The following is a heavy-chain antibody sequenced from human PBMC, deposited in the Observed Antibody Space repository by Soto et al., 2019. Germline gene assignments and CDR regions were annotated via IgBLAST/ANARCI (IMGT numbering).Heavy chain of an antibody. Sequence: QVQLVQSGAEVKKPGASVKVSCKASGYTFTSYDINWVRQATGQGLEWMGWMNPNSGNTGYAQKFQGRVTMTRNTSISTAYMELSSLRSEDTAVYSCARGLAAAGHNWFDPWGQGTLVTVSS. J-gene: IGHJ5*02. CDR3: ARGLAAAGHNWFDP. V-gene: IGHV1-8*01. CDR1: GYTFTSYD. D-gene: IGHD6-13*01. CDR2: MNPNSGNT.